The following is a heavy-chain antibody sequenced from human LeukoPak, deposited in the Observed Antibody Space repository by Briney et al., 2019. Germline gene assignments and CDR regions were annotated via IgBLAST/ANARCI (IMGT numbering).Heavy chain of an antibody. V-gene: IGHV5-51*01. CDR2: IYPGHSDT. CDR1: GYSFTSYW. D-gene: IGHD3-22*01. CDR3: ARDGDYYDSSGYAPFQH. J-gene: IGHJ1*01. Sequence: GESLKISCKGSGYSFTSYWIGWVRQMPGKGLEWMGIIYPGHSDTRYSLSFQGQVTISADKSISTAYLQWSSLKASDTAMYYCARDGDYYDSSGYAPFQHWGQGTLVTVSS.